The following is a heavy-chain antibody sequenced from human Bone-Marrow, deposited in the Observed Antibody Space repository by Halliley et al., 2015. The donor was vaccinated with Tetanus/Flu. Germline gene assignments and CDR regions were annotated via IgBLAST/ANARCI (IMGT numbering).Heavy chain of an antibody. CDR2: IFPGDSST. CDR3: ARLFCSSPSCYERFDY. J-gene: IGHJ4*02. Sequence: IFPGDSSTTYSPSFQGQVSISVDRSVNTAHLQWSSLKASDTAMYYCARLFCSSPSCYERFDYWGQGTQVTVSS. D-gene: IGHD2-2*01. V-gene: IGHV5-51*01.